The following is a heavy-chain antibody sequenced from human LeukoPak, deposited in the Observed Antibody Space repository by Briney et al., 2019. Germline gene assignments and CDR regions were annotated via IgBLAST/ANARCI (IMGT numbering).Heavy chain of an antibody. Sequence: SETLSLTCTVSGGSISSYYWGWIRQPPGNNLEWIGSIYYSGSTYYNPSLKSRVTISVDTSKNQFSLRLSSVTAADTAVYYCAREGSYPRGNFDYWGQGTLVTVSS. J-gene: IGHJ4*02. CDR3: AREGSYPRGNFDY. D-gene: IGHD1-26*01. V-gene: IGHV4-39*07. CDR2: IYYSGST. CDR1: GGSISSYY.